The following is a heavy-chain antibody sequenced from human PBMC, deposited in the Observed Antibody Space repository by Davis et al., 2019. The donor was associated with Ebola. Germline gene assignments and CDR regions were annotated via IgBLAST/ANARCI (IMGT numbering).Heavy chain of an antibody. CDR2: VSWDGGST. J-gene: IGHJ4*02. Sequence: GESLKISCAASGFTFDDYVIHWVRQAPGKGLEWVSVVSWDGGSTHYADSVKGRFPISRDSRKNSLYLQMNSLRLEDTALYYCAKSLEVRFVRQPLDYWGQGTLVIVSS. V-gene: IGHV3-43D*03. CDR3: AKSLEVRFVRQPLDY. D-gene: IGHD1-14*01. CDR1: GFTFDDYV.